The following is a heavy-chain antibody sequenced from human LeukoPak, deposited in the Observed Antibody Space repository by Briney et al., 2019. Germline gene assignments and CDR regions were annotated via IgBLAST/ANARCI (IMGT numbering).Heavy chain of an antibody. J-gene: IGHJ4*02. CDR3: VRSAFHAGSGNYYDY. CDR1: GFTFSNYW. Sequence: GGSLRLSCAASGFTFSNYWIHWVRHAPGKGRVCVSRIDNAGSITTYADSVKGRFTISRDNAEDTLYLQMNSLRVEDTAVYYCVRSAFHAGSGNYYDYWGQGTLVTVSS. D-gene: IGHD3-22*01. V-gene: IGHV3-74*03. CDR2: IDNAGSIT.